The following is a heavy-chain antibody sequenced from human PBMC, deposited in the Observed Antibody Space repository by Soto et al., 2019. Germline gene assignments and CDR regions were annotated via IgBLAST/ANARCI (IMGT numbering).Heavy chain of an antibody. CDR2: ISPSSTYI. V-gene: IGHV3-21*01. Sequence: PWRLMRHSCAAAGLAIASYAMSRVRQAPGKGLEWVSCISPSSTYIYYADSVKGRFTISRDNAKNSLYLQMNSLRAEDTAVYYCAKATTLTTPTCFDSWGQGTLVPVSS. J-gene: IGHJ5*01. D-gene: IGHD4-4*01. CDR1: GLAIASYA. CDR3: AKATTLTTPTCFDS.